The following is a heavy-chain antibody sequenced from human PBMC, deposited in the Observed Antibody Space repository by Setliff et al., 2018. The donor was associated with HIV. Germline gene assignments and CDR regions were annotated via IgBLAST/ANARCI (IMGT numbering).Heavy chain of an antibody. V-gene: IGHV3-74*01. Sequence: PGGSLRLSCAASGFTFSTYWIHWVRQAPGKGLVWVSRINSDGSSTNYADSVKGRFTISRDNAKNTLYLQMNSLRAEDTAIYYCARGCSSSSCSYDSIMGYWGKGTTVTVSS. D-gene: IGHD2-2*01. CDR3: ARGCSSSSCSYDSIMGY. CDR2: INSDGSST. J-gene: IGHJ6*04. CDR1: GFTFSTYW.